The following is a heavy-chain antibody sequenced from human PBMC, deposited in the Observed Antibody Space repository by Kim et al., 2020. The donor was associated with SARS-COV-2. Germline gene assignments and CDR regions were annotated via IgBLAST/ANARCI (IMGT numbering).Heavy chain of an antibody. D-gene: IGHD3-10*01. J-gene: IGHJ6*02. Sequence: GGSLRLSCAASGFTFSSYGMHWVRQAPGKGLEWVAVIWYDGSNKYYADSVKGRFTISRDNSKNTLYLQMNSLRAEDTAVYYCARIMVRGGHYYYGMDVWGQGTTVTVSS. V-gene: IGHV3-33*01. CDR1: GFTFSSYG. CDR2: IWYDGSNK. CDR3: ARIMVRGGHYYYGMDV.